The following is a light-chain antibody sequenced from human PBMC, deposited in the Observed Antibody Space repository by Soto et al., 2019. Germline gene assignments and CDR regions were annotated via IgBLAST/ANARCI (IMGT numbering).Light chain of an antibody. CDR3: QQYGNSPRLT. CDR2: GAS. CDR1: QSVSSSD. V-gene: IGKV3-20*01. Sequence: EVVLTQSPGTLSLSPGERATLSCRASQSVSSSDLAWYQQKPGQAPRLLIYGASSRATGIPDRFSGGGSGTYFILIISRLEPEDFAVYYCQQYGNSPRLTFGGGTKVEI. J-gene: IGKJ4*01.